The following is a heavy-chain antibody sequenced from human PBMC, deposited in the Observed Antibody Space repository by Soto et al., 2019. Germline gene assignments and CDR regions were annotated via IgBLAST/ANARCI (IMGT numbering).Heavy chain of an antibody. CDR3: ARDPLWGTAMVLWYFDL. D-gene: IGHD5-18*01. CDR1: GFTFSSYA. V-gene: IGHV3-30-3*01. Sequence: QVQLVESGGGVVQPGRSLRLSCAASGFTFSSYAMHWVRQAPGKGLEWVAVRSYDGSNKYYAASVKGRFTISTDNSKNKRYLQMNSLRDEDTAVYYCARDPLWGTAMVLWYFDLWGRGTLVTASS. CDR2: RSYDGSNK. J-gene: IGHJ2*01.